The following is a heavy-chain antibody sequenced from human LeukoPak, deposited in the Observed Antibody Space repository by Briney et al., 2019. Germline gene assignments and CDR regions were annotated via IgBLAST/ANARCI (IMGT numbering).Heavy chain of an antibody. D-gene: IGHD3-10*01. Sequence: PGRSLRLSCAASGFTFSNAWMTWVRQAPGKGLEWVSAISGSGGSTYYADSVKGRFTISRDNSKNTLYLQMNSLRAEDTAVYYCARVVPYGSGSYNGMDVWGQGTTVTVSS. V-gene: IGHV3-23*01. CDR3: ARVVPYGSGSYNGMDV. CDR2: ISGSGGST. CDR1: GFTFSNAW. J-gene: IGHJ6*02.